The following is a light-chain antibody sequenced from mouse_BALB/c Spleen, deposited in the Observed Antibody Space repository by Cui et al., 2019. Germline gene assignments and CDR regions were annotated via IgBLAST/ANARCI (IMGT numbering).Light chain of an antibody. CDR2: RAN. Sequence: DIKMTQSPSSMYASLGERVNITCKASQDINSYLSWFQQKPGKSPKTLIYRANRLVDGVPSRFSGSGSGQDYSLTISSLEYEDMGIYYCLQYDEFPRTFGGGTKLEIK. CDR1: QDINSY. J-gene: IGKJ1*01. V-gene: IGKV14-111*01. CDR3: LQYDEFPRT.